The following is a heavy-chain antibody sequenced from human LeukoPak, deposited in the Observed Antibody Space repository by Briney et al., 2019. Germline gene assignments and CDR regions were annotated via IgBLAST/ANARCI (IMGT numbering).Heavy chain of an antibody. J-gene: IGHJ5*01. CDR3: ARGPRDPSGYCSRGTCSPTYEA. CDR1: GFTFSSYD. V-gene: IGHV3-21*01. D-gene: IGHD2-15*01. CDR2: ITTYSSYI. Sequence: PGGSLRLSCTASGFTFSSYDMSWVRQAPGKGLEWVSSITTYSSYIHYADSVKGRFTISRDNAKNSLYLQMNSLRAEDTGVYYCARGPRDPSGYCSRGTCSPTYEAWGHGTLVTVSS.